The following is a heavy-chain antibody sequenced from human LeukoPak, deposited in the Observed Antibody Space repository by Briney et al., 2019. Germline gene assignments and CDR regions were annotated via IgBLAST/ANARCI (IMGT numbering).Heavy chain of an antibody. CDR2: INSDGINT. J-gene: IGHJ4*02. CDR1: GFTFSNYW. CDR3: ARDNIVATAVDY. D-gene: IGHD5-12*01. Sequence: GGSLRLSCAASGFTFSNYWMHWVRQAPGKGLVWVSRINSDGINTSYADSVKGRFTISRDNAKNTLNLQMNSLRAEDTAVYYCARDNIVATAVDYWGQGTLVTVSS. V-gene: IGHV3-74*01.